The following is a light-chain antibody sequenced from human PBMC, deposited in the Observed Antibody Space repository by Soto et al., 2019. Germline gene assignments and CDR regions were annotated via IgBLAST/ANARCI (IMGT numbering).Light chain of an antibody. CDR2: AAS. J-gene: IGKJ5*01. CDR1: QSISSY. CDR3: QQYHWAPDT. V-gene: IGKV1-39*01. Sequence: DIQMTQSPSSLSASVGDRVTITCRASQSISSYLNWYQQKPGEAPKLLIYAASSLQSGVPSRFSGSGSGTDFTLTVSRLEPEDFAMYYCQQYHWAPDTFGQGTRLEIK.